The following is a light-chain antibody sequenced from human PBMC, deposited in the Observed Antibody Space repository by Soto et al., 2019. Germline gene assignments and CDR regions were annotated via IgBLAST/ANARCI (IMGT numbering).Light chain of an antibody. CDR2: GAS. CDR1: QSVRSTY. CDR3: QQYGNSPQT. J-gene: IGKJ1*01. Sequence: EIVLTQSPGTLSLSPGXGATLACRASQSVRSTYLAWYQQKPGQAPRLLIYGASSRATGIPDRFSGSGSGTDFTLTISRLEPEDFAVYYCQQYGNSPQTFGQGTKVDIK. V-gene: IGKV3-20*01.